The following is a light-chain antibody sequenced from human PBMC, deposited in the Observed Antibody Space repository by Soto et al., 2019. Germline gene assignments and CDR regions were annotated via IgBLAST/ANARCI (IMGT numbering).Light chain of an antibody. V-gene: IGLV1-40*01. CDR2: AHT. CDR1: SSNIGADYD. J-gene: IGLJ3*02. Sequence: QSVLTQPPSVSGAPGQRVTISCTGGSSNIGADYDVHWYQQLPGTAPKLLIYAHTNRPSGVPDRFSGSKSGTSASLAITVLQAEDEADYYCQSYDSSLSGWVFGGGTKVTVL. CDR3: QSYDSSLSGWV.